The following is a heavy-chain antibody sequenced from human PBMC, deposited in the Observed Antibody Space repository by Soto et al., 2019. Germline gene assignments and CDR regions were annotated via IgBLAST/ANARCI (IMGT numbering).Heavy chain of an antibody. J-gene: IGHJ4*02. D-gene: IGHD1-1*01. CDR2: IYYSGST. CDR1: GGSFSGYY. Sequence: SETLSLTCAVYGGSFSGYYWSWIRQPPGKGLEWIGEIYYSGSTNHNPSLKSRVTISVDTSKNQFSLKLSSVTAADTAVYCCARVLDGYNSEWGQGTLVTV. CDR3: ARVLDGYNSE. V-gene: IGHV4-34*01.